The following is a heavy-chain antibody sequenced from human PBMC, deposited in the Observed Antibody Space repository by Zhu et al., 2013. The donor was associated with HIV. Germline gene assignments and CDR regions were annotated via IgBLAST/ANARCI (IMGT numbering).Heavy chain of an antibody. J-gene: IGHJ4*02. CDR3: ARQNXGSLH. CDR2: IYYTGIT. V-gene: IGHV4-39*07. Sequence: QVQLQESGPGLVKPSETLSLTCTVSGGSISSSSYYWGWIRQPPGKGLEWIGSIYYTGITNYNPSLKSRVTMSIDSSKTQFSLNWNSVTAADTAIYYCARQNXGSLHWGQGTLVTVSS. CDR1: GGSISSSSYY.